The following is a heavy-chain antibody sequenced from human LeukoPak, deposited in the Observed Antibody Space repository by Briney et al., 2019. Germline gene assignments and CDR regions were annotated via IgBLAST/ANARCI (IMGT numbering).Heavy chain of an antibody. Sequence: ASVKVSFKASGYTFTDYYIHWVRQAPGQGLEWMAWINPNSGGTYYAQNFHDRITLTRDTSISTAYMELSRLRSDDTAIYYCARANALYCSSTSCLFDYWGQGTLVTVSS. CDR2: INPNSGGT. CDR3: ARANALYCSSTSCLFDY. CDR1: GYTFTDYY. D-gene: IGHD2-2*01. V-gene: IGHV1-2*02. J-gene: IGHJ4*02.